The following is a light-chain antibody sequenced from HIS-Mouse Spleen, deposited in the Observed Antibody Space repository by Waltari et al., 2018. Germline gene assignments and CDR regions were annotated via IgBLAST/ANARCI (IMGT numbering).Light chain of an antibody. CDR3: YSTDSSGNHRV. Sequence: SYELTQPPSVSVSPGQTARITCSGDALPKKYAYWYQRKSGQAPVLVIYEDRKRPSGIPERFSGPSSGTMATLTISGAQVEDEADYYCYSTDSSGNHRVFGGGTKLTVL. V-gene: IGLV3-10*01. J-gene: IGLJ2*01. CDR1: ALPKKY. CDR2: EDR.